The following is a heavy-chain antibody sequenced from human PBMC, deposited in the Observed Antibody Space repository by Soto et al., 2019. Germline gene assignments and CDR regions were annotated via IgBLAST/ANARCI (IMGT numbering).Heavy chain of an antibody. CDR2: INHSGST. D-gene: IGHD3-16*01. V-gene: IGHV4-34*01. Sequence: QVQLQQWGAGLLKPSETLSLTCAVYGGSFSGYYWSWIRQPPGKGLEWIGEINHSGSTNYNPSLKXRXTXXVDTSKNQFSLKLSSVTAADTAVYSCARRDDYLDVWGQGTTVTVSS. J-gene: IGHJ6*02. CDR3: ARRDDYLDV. CDR1: GGSFSGYY.